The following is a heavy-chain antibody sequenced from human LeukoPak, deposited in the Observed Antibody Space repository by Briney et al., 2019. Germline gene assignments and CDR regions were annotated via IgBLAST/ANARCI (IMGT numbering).Heavy chain of an antibody. CDR2: INPNSGGT. J-gene: IGHJ4*02. CDR1: GYTFTGYY. Sequence: ASVKVSCKASGYTFTGYYMHWVRQAPGQGLEWMGWINPNSGGTNYAQKFQGRVTMTRDTSISTAYMELSRLRSDDTAVYYCARVSGITGTQSDYWGQGTLVTVSS. CDR3: ARVSGITGTQSDY. D-gene: IGHD1-7*01. V-gene: IGHV1-2*02.